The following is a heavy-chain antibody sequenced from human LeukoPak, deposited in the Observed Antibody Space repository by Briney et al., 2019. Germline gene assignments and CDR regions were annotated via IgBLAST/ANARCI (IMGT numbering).Heavy chain of an antibody. CDR3: ARADYYDSSGYYLRPYYFDY. Sequence: ASVKVSCKASGYTFTSYGISWVRQAPGQGLEWMGWISAYNGNTNYAQKLQGRVTMTTDTSTSTAYTELRSLRSDDTAVYYCARADYYDSSGYYLRPYYFDYWGQGTLVTVSS. J-gene: IGHJ4*02. CDR2: ISAYNGNT. V-gene: IGHV1-18*01. CDR1: GYTFTSYG. D-gene: IGHD3-22*01.